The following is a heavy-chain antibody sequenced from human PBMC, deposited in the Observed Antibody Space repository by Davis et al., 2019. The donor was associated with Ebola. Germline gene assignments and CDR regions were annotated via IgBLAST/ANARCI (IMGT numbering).Heavy chain of an antibody. CDR1: GYTLTELS. Sequence: AASVKVSCKVSGYTLTELSMHWVRQAPGKGLEWMGGFDPEDGETIYAQKFQGRVTITADESTRTAYMELNGLRSEDTAVYYCAHLGPQRYCSGGGCHGYLDYWGQGTLVTVSS. D-gene: IGHD2-15*01. CDR3: AHLGPQRYCSGGGCHGYLDY. J-gene: IGHJ4*02. CDR2: FDPEDGET. V-gene: IGHV1-24*01.